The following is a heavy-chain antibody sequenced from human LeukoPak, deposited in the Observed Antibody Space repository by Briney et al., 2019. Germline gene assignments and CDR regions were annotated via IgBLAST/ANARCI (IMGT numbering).Heavy chain of an antibody. CDR1: GFTFSSYS. J-gene: IGHJ4*02. CDR3: ARRGYSYGYEIFFDY. CDR2: ISSSSSTI. D-gene: IGHD5-18*01. Sequence: PGGSLRLSCAASGFTFSSYSMNWVRQAPGKGLEWVSYISSSSSTIYYADSVKGRFTISRDNAKNSLYLQMNSLRAEDTAVYYCARRGYSYGYEIFFDYWGQGTLVTVSS. V-gene: IGHV3-48*01.